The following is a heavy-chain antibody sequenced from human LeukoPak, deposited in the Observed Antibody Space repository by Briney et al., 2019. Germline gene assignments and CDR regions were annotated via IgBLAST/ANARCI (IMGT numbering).Heavy chain of an antibody. D-gene: IGHD6-13*01. Sequence: GGSLRLSCAASGFAFSSYAMTWVRQAPGKGLEWVSAISGNGGSTYYADSVKGRFTVSRDNSKNTLYLQVNGLRAEDTAVYYCAKYRSSWSFDYWGQGTLVTVSS. V-gene: IGHV3-23*01. CDR3: AKYRSSWSFDY. J-gene: IGHJ4*02. CDR2: ISGNGGST. CDR1: GFAFSSYA.